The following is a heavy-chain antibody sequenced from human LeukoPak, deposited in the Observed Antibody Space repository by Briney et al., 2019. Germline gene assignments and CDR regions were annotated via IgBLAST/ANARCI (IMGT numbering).Heavy chain of an antibody. D-gene: IGHD6-19*01. V-gene: IGHV5-51*01. Sequence: GESLKISCKVSGYSFTNYWIGWVRQMPGKGLEWMGIIYPGDSDTRYSPSFQGQVTISADKSISTAYLQWSSLKASDTAMYYCARAGYSSGWYSDYWGQGTLVTVSS. J-gene: IGHJ4*02. CDR3: ARAGYSSGWYSDY. CDR1: GYSFTNYW. CDR2: IYPGDSDT.